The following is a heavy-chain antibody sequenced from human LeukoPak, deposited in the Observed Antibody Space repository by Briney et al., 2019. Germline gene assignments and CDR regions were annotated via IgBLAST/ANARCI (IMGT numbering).Heavy chain of an antibody. CDR2: INHSGST. CDR1: GGSFSGYY. D-gene: IGHD2-15*01. Sequence: PSETLSLTCAVYGGSFSGYYWSWIRQPPGKGLEWIGEINHSGSTNYNPSLKSRVTISVDTSKNQFSLKLSSVTATDTAVYYCARAPVVVVAASRGAKYFQHWGQGTLVTVSS. CDR3: ARAPVVVVAASRGAKYFQH. J-gene: IGHJ1*01. V-gene: IGHV4-34*01.